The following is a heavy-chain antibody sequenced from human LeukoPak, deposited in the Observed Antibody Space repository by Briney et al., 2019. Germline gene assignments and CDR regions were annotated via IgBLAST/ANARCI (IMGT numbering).Heavy chain of an antibody. Sequence: SETLSLTCTVSGGSISSYYWSWIRQPPGKGLEWIGEINHSGGTNYNPSLKSRVTISVDTSKNQFSLKLSSVTAADTAVYYCARRRGQGGGSSVDYWGQGTLVTVSS. V-gene: IGHV4-34*01. D-gene: IGHD1-26*01. CDR2: INHSGGT. J-gene: IGHJ4*02. CDR3: ARRRGQGGGSSVDY. CDR1: GGSISSYY.